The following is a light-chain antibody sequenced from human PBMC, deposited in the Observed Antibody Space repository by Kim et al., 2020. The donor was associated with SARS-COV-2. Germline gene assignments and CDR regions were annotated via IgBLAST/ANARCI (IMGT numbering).Light chain of an antibody. V-gene: IGLV3-19*01. CDR3: NSRDSSGNHLE. CDR1: SLRSYY. CDR2: GKN. J-gene: IGLJ3*02. Sequence: SSELTQDPAVSVALGQTVSITCQGDSLRSYYASWYQQKPGQAPVLVIYGKNNRPSGIPDRFSGSSSGNTASLTITGAQAEDEADYYCNSRDSSGNHLEFGGGTQLTVL.